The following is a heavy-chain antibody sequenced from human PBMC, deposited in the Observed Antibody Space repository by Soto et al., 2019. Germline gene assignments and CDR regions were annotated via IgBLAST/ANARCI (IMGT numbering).Heavy chain of an antibody. CDR3: VMDTAMLWTHFVY. D-gene: IGHD5-18*01. J-gene: IGHJ4*02. CDR1: GITFSHYA. V-gene: IGHV3-30-3*01. Sequence: GWSLRLSCAASGITFSHYAMHCVRQSPGKGLEWVAVISYEGSNKYYVASVKGRFTISRDNSKNTLYLQMNSLRADDTAVYYCVMDTAMLWTHFVYWGQGALVSGSS. CDR2: ISYEGSNK.